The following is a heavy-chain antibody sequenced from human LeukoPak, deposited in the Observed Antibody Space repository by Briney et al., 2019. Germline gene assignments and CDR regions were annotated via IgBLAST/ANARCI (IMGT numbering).Heavy chain of an antibody. CDR2: INHSGST. J-gene: IGHJ4*02. D-gene: IGHD3-9*01. CDR1: GGSISSSSYY. Sequence: SETLSLTCTVSGGSISSSSYYWGWIRQPPGKGLEWIGEINHSGSTNYNPSLKSRVTISVDTSKNQFSLKLSSVTAADTAVYYCARGALASRDIDYWGQGTLVTVSS. V-gene: IGHV4-39*07. CDR3: ARGALASRDIDY.